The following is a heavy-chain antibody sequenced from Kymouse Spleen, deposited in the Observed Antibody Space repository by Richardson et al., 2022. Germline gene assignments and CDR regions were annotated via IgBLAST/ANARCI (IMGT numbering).Heavy chain of an antibody. CDR1: GFTFSNAW. J-gene: IGHJ4*02. D-gene: IGHD3-9*01. CDR3: TTDDILTGYYFDY. CDR2: IKSKTDGGTT. Sequence: EVQLVESGGGLVKPGGSLRLSCAASGFTFSNAWMSWVRQAPGKGLEWVGRIKSKTDGGTTDYAAPVKGRFTISRDDSKNTLYLQMNSLKTEDTAVYYCTTDDILTGYYFDYWGQGTLVTVSS. V-gene: IGHV3-15*01.